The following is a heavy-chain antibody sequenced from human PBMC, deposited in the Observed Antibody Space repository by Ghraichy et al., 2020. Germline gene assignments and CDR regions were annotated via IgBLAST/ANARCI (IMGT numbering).Heavy chain of an antibody. CDR3: AILRFLEWLVDYYYYGMDV. CDR2: IIPIFGTA. CDR1: GGTFSSYA. V-gene: IGHV1-69*13. J-gene: IGHJ6*02. Sequence: SVKVSCKASGGTFSSYAISWVRQAPGQGLEWMGGIIPIFGTANYAQKFRGRVTITADESTSTAYMELSSLRSEDTAVYYCAILRFLEWLVDYYYYGMDVWGQGTTVTVSS. D-gene: IGHD3-3*01.